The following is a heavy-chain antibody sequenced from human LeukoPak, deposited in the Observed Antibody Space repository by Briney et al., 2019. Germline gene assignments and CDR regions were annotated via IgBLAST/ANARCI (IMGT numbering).Heavy chain of an antibody. J-gene: IGHJ4*02. CDR2: INHSGST. CDR1: GRSFSGYY. Sequence: SETLSLTCAVYGRSFSGYYWSWIRQPPGKGLEWIGEINHSGSTNYNPSLKSRVTISVDTSKNQFSLKLSSVTAADTAVYYCARGWFPWGQGTLVTVSS. CDR3: ARGWFP. D-gene: IGHD3-22*01. V-gene: IGHV4-34*01.